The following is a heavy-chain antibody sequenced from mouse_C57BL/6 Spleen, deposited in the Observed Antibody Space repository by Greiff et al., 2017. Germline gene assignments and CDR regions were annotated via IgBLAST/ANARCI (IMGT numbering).Heavy chain of an antibody. CDR3: ARFYYGSRTGYFEV. Sequence: VQLQQSGPELVKPGASVKISCKASGYAFSSSWMNWVKQRPGKGLEWIGRIYPGDGDTNYNGKFKGKATLTADKSSSTAYMQLSSLTSEDSAVYFCARFYYGSRTGYFEVWGTGTTVTVSS. CDR2: IYPGDGDT. D-gene: IGHD1-1*01. V-gene: IGHV1-82*01. J-gene: IGHJ1*03. CDR1: GYAFSSSW.